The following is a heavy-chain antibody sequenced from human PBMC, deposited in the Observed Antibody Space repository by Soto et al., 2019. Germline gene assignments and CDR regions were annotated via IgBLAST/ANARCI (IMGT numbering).Heavy chain of an antibody. D-gene: IGHD2-2*02. V-gene: IGHV4-59*05. Sequence: SETLSLTCTVSDDSISSYSWSWIRQPPGKGLEWIGSIYYSGSTYYNPSLKSRVTISVDTSKNQFSLKLSSVTAADTAVYYCARGGVCSSTSCYMGGWFDPWGQGTLVTVSS. J-gene: IGHJ5*02. CDR1: DDSISSYS. CDR3: ARGGVCSSTSCYMGGWFDP. CDR2: IYYSGST.